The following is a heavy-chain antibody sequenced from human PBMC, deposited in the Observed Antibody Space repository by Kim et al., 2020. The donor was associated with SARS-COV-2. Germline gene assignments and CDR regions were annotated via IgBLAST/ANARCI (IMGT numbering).Heavy chain of an antibody. CDR2: ISYDGSNK. J-gene: IGHJ6*02. V-gene: IGHV3-30*04. Sequence: GGSLRLSCAASGFTFSSYAMHWVRQAPGKGLEWVAVISYDGSNKYYADSVKGRFTISRDNSKNTLYLQMNSLRAEDTAVYYCAREVEYSSPLRFYYYGMDVWGQGTTVTVSS. D-gene: IGHD6-6*01. CDR1: GFTFSSYA. CDR3: AREVEYSSPLRFYYYGMDV.